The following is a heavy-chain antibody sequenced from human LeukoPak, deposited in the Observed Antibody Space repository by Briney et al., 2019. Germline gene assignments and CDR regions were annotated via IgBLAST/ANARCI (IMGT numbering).Heavy chain of an antibody. Sequence: SGGSLRLSCAASGFTFDDYGMSWVRHAPGKGLEWVSGINWNGGSTGYADSVRGRFTISRDNAKNSLYLQMNSLRAEDTALYYCARAAHSTGEIQLDYWGQGTLVTVSS. CDR1: GFTFDDYG. V-gene: IGHV3-20*04. D-gene: IGHD5-18*01. CDR2: INWNGGST. CDR3: ARAAHSTGEIQLDY. J-gene: IGHJ4*02.